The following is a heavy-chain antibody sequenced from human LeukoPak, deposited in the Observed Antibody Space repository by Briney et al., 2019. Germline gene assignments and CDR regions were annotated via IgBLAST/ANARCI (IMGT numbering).Heavy chain of an antibody. CDR2: IYSSGDT. CDR3: ARVIYGSGTYYKGWLDP. J-gene: IGHJ5*02. CDR1: GFSFSDYW. V-gene: IGHV3-53*01. D-gene: IGHD3-10*01. Sequence: PGGSLRLSCAASGFSFSDYWMTWVRQAPGKGLEWVSVIYSSGDTYYADSVKGRFTISRDNSKNMLYLQMNGLRAEDTAVYYCARVIYGSGTYYKGWLDPWGQGTLVTVSS.